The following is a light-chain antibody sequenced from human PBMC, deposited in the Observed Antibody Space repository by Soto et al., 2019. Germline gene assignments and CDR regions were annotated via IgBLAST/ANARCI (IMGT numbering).Light chain of an antibody. J-gene: IGKJ2*01. V-gene: IGKV1-5*01. CDR3: QQYNISPST. CDR1: QSFGSW. CDR2: DIS. Sequence: DIQMTQSPSTLSASVGGTVTITCRASQSFGSWLAWYQQKPGQAPKLLIYDISSLEYGVPSRFSGSGSGTEFTLTISSLQPDDFATYYCQQYNISPSTFGQGTKVEIK.